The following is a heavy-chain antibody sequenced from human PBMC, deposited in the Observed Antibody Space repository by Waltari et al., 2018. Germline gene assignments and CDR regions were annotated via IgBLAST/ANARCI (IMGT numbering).Heavy chain of an antibody. CDR2: IRSTANNYAT. CDR1: GFTFSGAA. CDR3: AKYTKSWLN. D-gene: IGHD2-2*02. J-gene: IGHJ4*02. V-gene: IGHV3-73*01. Sequence: EVQLVESGGGLVQPGGSRKLYCSASGFTFSGAAMHWIRQASGKGLEWVGRIRSTANNYATVYAASMKGRFTISRDDSKNTAYLQMNSLKTEDTAVYYCAKYTKSWLNWGQGTLVTVSS.